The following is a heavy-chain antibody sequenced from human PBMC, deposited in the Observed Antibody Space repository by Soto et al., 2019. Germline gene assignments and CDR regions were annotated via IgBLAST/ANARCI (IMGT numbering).Heavy chain of an antibody. CDR3: ARGPYYDPIHYFDY. V-gene: IGHV3-64*02. Sequence: GWSLRLSCAASGFTFSTYAMHWVRQAPGKGLEYVSAISSNGSSTYYVDSVKGRFTISRDNSKNTLYLQMGSLRAEDMAVYYCARGPYYDPIHYFDYWGQGALVTVSS. CDR1: GFTFSTYA. J-gene: IGHJ4*02. CDR2: ISSNGSST. D-gene: IGHD3-3*01.